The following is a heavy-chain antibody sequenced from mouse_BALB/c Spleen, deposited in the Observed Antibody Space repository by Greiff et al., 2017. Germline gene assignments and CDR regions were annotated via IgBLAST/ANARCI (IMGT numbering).Heavy chain of an antibody. CDR3: ARESTMITRYAMDY. CDR1: GFTFSSYA. J-gene: IGHJ4*01. V-gene: IGHV5-6-5*01. CDR2: ISSGGST. Sequence: VQLKESGGGLVKPGGSLKLSCAASGFTFSSYAMSWVRQTPEKRLEWVASISSGGSTYYPDSVKGRFTISRDNARNILYLQMSSLRSEDTAMYYCARESTMITRYAMDYWGQGTSVTVSS. D-gene: IGHD2-4*01.